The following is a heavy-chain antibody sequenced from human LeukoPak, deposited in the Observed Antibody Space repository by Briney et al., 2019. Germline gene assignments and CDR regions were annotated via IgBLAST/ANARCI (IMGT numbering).Heavy chain of an antibody. CDR3: ARVRFGDYEDY. CDR2: IYTSGST. Sequence: SETLSLTCTVSGGSISSGSYYWSWIRQPAGKGLEWIGRIYTSGSTNYNPSLKSRVTISVDTSKNQFSLKLSSVTAADTAVYYCARVRFGDYEDYWGQGTLVTVSS. V-gene: IGHV4-61*02. D-gene: IGHD4-17*01. J-gene: IGHJ4*02. CDR1: GGSISSGSYY.